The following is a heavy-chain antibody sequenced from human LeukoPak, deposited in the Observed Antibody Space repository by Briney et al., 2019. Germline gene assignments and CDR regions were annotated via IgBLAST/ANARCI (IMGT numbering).Heavy chain of an antibody. J-gene: IGHJ3*02. CDR2: VFYIGGT. V-gene: IGHV4-59*01. D-gene: IGHD2/OR15-2a*01. CDR1: GASLSPYY. Sequence: SETLSLTCTVPGASLSPYYWRWVRPPPRKGLEWVGYVFYIGGTTYYPFLISRLTLSVDMSKRQFSLMLNSVAAADTAVYYFAGIKAVIGGNAFDIWGQGTMVTVSS. CDR3: AGIKAVIGGNAFDI.